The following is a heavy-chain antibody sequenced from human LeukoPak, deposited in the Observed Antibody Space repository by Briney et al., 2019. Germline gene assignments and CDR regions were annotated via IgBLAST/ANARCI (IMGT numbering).Heavy chain of an antibody. CDR2: ISGSGGNT. D-gene: IGHD3-22*01. Sequence: GGSLRLSCAASGFTFSIYAMSWVRQAPGKGLEWVSAISGSGGNTYYADSVKGRFTISRDNSKNTLDLQMNSLRAEDTAMYYCAGDRRYDSSGYFQHWGQGTLVAASS. CDR3: AGDRRYDSSGYFQH. V-gene: IGHV3-23*01. J-gene: IGHJ1*01. CDR1: GFTFSIYA.